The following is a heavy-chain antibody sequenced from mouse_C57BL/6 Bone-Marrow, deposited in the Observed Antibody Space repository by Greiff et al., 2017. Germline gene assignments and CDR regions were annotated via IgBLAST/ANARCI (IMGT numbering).Heavy chain of an antibody. V-gene: IGHV5-4*01. CDR3: ARDAVVAPTEYFDV. D-gene: IGHD1-1*01. Sequence: EVKLVESGGGLVKPGGSLKLSCAASGFTFSSYAMSWVRQTPEKRLEWVATISDGGSYTYYPDNVKGRFTISRDNDKNNLYLQMSHLKSEDTAMYYCARDAVVAPTEYFDVWGTGTTVTVAS. CDR2: ISDGGSYT. J-gene: IGHJ1*03. CDR1: GFTFSSYA.